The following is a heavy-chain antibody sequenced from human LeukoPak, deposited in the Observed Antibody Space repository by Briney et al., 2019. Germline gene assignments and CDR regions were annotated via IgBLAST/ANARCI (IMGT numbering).Heavy chain of an antibody. V-gene: IGHV1-69*05. CDR3: ARSRMIYDVDYYYYLDV. D-gene: IGHD3-3*01. CDR1: GGTFSSYA. CDR2: IIPIFGTA. Sequence: GASVKVSCKASGGTFSSYAISWVRQAPGQGLEWMGGIIPIFGTANYAQKFQDRVTITTDESTTTAYMELISLRSEDTAVYYCARSRMIYDVDYYYYLDVWGKGTTVVVSS. J-gene: IGHJ6*03.